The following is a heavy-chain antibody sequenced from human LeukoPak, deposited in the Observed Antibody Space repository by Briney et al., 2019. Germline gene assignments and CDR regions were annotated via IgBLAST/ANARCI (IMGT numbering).Heavy chain of an antibody. CDR2: ISGSGGNT. CDR3: AKQPILSGYYSSNYYYYGMDV. V-gene: IGHV3-23*01. CDR1: GFTFTTYA. D-gene: IGHD3-9*01. J-gene: IGHJ6*02. Sequence: GGSLRLSCIGSGFTFTTYAMSWVRQAPGKGLEWVSGISGSGGNTYYADSVKGRFTISRDNSKNTLYLQMDSLRAEDTAVYYCAKQPILSGYYSSNYYYYGMDVWGQGTTVTVSS.